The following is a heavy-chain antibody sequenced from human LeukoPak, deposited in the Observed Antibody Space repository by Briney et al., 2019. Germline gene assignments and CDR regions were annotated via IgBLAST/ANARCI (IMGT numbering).Heavy chain of an antibody. CDR2: IYSGGST. CDR3: ARDDSSGYFDY. V-gene: IGHV3-53*01. CDR1: EFTVSSNY. J-gene: IGHJ4*02. D-gene: IGHD6-25*01. Sequence: GGSLRLSCAASEFTVSSNYMSWVRQAPGKGLEWVSVIYSGGSTYYADSVQGRFTISRDNSKNTLYLQMNSLRAEDTAVYYCARDDSSGYFDYWGQGTLVTVSS.